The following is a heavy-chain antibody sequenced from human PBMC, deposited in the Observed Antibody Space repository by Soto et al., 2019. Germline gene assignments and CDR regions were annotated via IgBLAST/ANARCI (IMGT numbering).Heavy chain of an antibody. J-gene: IGHJ3*02. D-gene: IGHD2-2*01. Sequence: QLQLQESGPGLVKPSETLSLTCTVSGGSISSSSYYWGWIRQPPGKGLEWIGSIYYSGSTYYNPSLKSRVTMSVDTSKNQFSLKLSSVTAADTAVYYCARLGYCSSTSCYVVTIFGVVTGGGDAFDIWGRGTMVTVSS. CDR3: ARLGYCSSTSCYVVTIFGVVTGGGDAFDI. V-gene: IGHV4-39*01. CDR1: GGSISSSSYY. CDR2: IYYSGST.